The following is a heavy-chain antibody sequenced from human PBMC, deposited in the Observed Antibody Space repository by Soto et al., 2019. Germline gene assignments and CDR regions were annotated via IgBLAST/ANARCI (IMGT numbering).Heavy chain of an antibody. CDR1: GYPFTNYD. J-gene: IGHJ5*02. CDR3: ARTDCSRTSCYDWFDH. Sequence: ASVTGSCKASGYPFTNYDINWVRQATAQGLEWMGWMNPHSGNTGYAQKFQGRVTMTKNTSISKAYMELSSLRSEDTAVYYCARTDCSRTSCYDWFDHWGQGTLVTVAS. CDR2: MNPHSGNT. V-gene: IGHV1-8*01. D-gene: IGHD2-2*01.